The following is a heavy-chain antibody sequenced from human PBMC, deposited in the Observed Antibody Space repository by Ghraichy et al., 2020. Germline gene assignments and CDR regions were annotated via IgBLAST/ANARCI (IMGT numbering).Heavy chain of an antibody. D-gene: IGHD6-19*01. Sequence: GGSLRLSCAASGFTFSSYSMNWVRQAPGKGLEWVSYISSSSSTIYYADSVKGRFTISRDNAKNSLYLQMNSLRDEDTAVYYCARVVGWLVRGYYFDYWGQGTLVTVSS. CDR3: ARVVGWLVRGYYFDY. CDR2: ISSSSSTI. V-gene: IGHV3-48*02. CDR1: GFTFSSYS. J-gene: IGHJ4*02.